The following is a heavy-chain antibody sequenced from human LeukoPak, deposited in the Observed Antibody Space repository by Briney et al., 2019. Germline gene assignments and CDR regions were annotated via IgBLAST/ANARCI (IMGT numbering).Heavy chain of an antibody. Sequence: SETLSLTCTVSGGSISSTDCYWSWIRQHPGKGLEWIGYIYYSGNTYYNPSLKSRVTISVDTSKNQFSLKLSSVTAADTAVYYCARVLRSSGSPDYWGQGTLVTVSS. CDR1: GGSISSTDCY. D-gene: IGHD3-22*01. V-gene: IGHV4-31*03. CDR2: IYYSGNT. CDR3: ARVLRSSGSPDY. J-gene: IGHJ4*02.